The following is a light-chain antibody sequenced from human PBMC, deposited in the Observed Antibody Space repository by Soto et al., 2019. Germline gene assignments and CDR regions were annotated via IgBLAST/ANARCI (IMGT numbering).Light chain of an antibody. V-gene: IGKV3-20*01. CDR3: QQYGSSPLT. CDR2: GAF. Sequence: EIVITQSPATLSVSPGERATLSCWASHSVTTHLAWYQQKPGQAPRLLIYGAFSRATGIPDRFSGGGSGTDFTLTISRLETEDFAVYYCQQYGSSPLTFGGGNKVDIK. CDR1: HSVTTH. J-gene: IGKJ4*01.